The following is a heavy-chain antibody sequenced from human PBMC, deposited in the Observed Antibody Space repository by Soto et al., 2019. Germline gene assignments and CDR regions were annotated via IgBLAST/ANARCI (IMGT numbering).Heavy chain of an antibody. CDR3: ARISSSVMLRGVSIN. V-gene: IGHV4-4*02. CDR1: GASISSSNW. CDR2: IYHSGST. Sequence: QVQLQESGPGLVKPSGTLSLTCAVSGASISSSNWWSWVRQPPGQGLEWIGEIYHSGSTNYNPSLKSRVTISVDKSKNQVALKLSSVPAADTALYYWARISSSVMLRGVSINWGQGTLVTVSS. J-gene: IGHJ4*02. D-gene: IGHD3-10*01.